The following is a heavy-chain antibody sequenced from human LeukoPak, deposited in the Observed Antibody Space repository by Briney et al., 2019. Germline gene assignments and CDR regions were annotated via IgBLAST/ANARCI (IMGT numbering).Heavy chain of an antibody. Sequence: SVKVSCKASGFTFTSSVMQWVRQARGQRLEWIGWSVVGSGNTNYAQKFQERVTITRDKSTSTAYMELSSLRSEDTAVYYCAAGIGSRPEYFHYWGQGTLVTVSS. CDR1: GFTFTSSV. V-gene: IGHV1-58*02. D-gene: IGHD1-26*01. J-gene: IGHJ1*01. CDR3: AAGIGSRPEYFHY. CDR2: SVVGSGNT.